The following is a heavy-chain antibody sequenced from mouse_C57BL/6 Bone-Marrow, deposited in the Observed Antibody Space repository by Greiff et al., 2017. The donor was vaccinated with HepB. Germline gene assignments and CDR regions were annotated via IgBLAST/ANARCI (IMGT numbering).Heavy chain of an antibody. CDR3: AIGVTTVVAEGFAY. CDR2: IHPSDSDT. V-gene: IGHV1-74*01. Sequence: VQLQQPGAELVKPGASVKVSCKASGYTFTSYWMHWVKQRPGQGLEWIGRIHPSDSDTNYNQKFKGKATLTVDKSSSTAYMQLSSLKSEDSAVYYCAIGVTTVVAEGFAYWGQGTLVTVSA. D-gene: IGHD1-1*01. CDR1: GYTFTSYW. J-gene: IGHJ3*01.